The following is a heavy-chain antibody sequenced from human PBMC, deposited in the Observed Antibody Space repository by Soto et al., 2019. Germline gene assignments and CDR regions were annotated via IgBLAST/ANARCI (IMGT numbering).Heavy chain of an antibody. CDR3: ARHPEYYYDSSGYYSRLGYFDD. D-gene: IGHD3-22*01. CDR2: IYYSGST. CDR1: GGSISSSSYY. Sequence: PSETLSLTCTVSGGSISSSSYYWGWIRQPPGKGLEWIGSIYYSGSTYYNPSLKSRVTISVDTSKNQFSLKLSSVTAADTAVYYCARHPEYYYDSSGYYSRLGYFDDWGQGTLVTVSS. V-gene: IGHV4-39*01. J-gene: IGHJ4*02.